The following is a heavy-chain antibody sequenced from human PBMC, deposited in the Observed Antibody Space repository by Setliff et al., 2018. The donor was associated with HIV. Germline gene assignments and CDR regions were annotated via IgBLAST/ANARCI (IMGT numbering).Heavy chain of an antibody. CDR1: GGSFSGYY. J-gene: IGHJ4*02. CDR2: INHSGST. V-gene: IGHV4-34*01. CDR3: ARDRRGTMVRGVTSPLDY. Sequence: SETLSLTCAVYGGSFSGYYWSWIRQPPGKGLEWIGEINHSGSTNYNPSLKSRVTISVDTSKNQFSLKLSSVTAADTAVYYCARDRRGTMVRGVTSPLDYWGQGTLVTAPQ. D-gene: IGHD3-10*01.